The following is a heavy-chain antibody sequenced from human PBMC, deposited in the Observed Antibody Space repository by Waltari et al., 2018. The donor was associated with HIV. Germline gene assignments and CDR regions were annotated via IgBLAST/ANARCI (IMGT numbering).Heavy chain of an antibody. D-gene: IGHD4-17*01. V-gene: IGHV4-61*02. CDR2: IYTSGST. Sequence: QVQLQESGPGLVKPSQTLSLTCTVSGGSISSGSYYWSWIRQPAGKGLEWIGRIYTSGSTNSTPSLKSRVTISVDTSKNQFSLKLSSVTAADTAVYYCARDRDYEGYFDYWGQGTLVTVSS. CDR1: GGSISSGSYY. J-gene: IGHJ4*02. CDR3: ARDRDYEGYFDY.